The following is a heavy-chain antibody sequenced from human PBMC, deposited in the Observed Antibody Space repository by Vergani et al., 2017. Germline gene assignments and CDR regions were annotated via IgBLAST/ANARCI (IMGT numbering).Heavy chain of an antibody. CDR1: GYTFTGYY. V-gene: IGHV1-2*02. Sequence: QVQLVQSGAEVKKPGASVQVSCKASGYTFTGYYMHWVRQAPGQGLEWMVWINPNSGGTNYAQKFQGRVTMTRDTSISTAYMALSRLRSDDTAVYYCARDGYNWNDGEEFDYWGQGTLVTVSS. D-gene: IGHD1-20*01. CDR2: INPNSGGT. J-gene: IGHJ4*02. CDR3: ARDGYNWNDGEEFDY.